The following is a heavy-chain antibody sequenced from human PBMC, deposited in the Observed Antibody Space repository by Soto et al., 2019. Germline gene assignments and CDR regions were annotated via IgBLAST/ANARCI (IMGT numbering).Heavy chain of an antibody. D-gene: IGHD3-3*01. J-gene: IGHJ6*03. Sequence: PGGCLRLSCAASGFTVSSYYMGGVRQAPGKGLEWVSVIYSGGSTYYADSVKGRFTISRHNSKNTLYLQMNSLRAEDTAVYYCARDAARPFWSGNTQDYMDVWGKGTTVTVSS. CDR3: ARDAARPFWSGNTQDYMDV. V-gene: IGHV3-53*04. CDR1: GFTVSSYY. CDR2: IYSGGST.